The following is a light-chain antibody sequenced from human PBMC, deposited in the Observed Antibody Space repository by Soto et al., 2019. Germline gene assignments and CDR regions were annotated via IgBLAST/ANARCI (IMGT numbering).Light chain of an antibody. J-gene: IGLJ2*01. V-gene: IGLV2-14*01. CDR2: EVS. CDR3: SSYTTTSPVV. CDR1: SSDVGDYNY. Sequence: QAVLTQPASVSGSPGQSITISCTGTSSDVGDYNYVSWYQQHPGKAPKLMIYEVSNRPSGVSNRFSGSKSGNTASLTISGLQAEDEADYYCSSYTTTSPVVFGGGTKLTVL.